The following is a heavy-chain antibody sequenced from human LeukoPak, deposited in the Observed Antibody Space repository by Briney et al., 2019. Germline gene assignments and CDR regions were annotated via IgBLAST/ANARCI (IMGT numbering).Heavy chain of an antibody. Sequence: GGSLRLSCAASGFTFGRYTMTWVRQAPGEGLEWVSAISGSGGSTYYADSVKGRFTISRDNSKNTLYLQMNSLRAEDTAVYYCAKDKGYYYDSSGYFDYWGQGTLVTVSS. CDR1: GFTFGRYT. CDR3: AKDKGYYYDSSGYFDY. J-gene: IGHJ4*02. V-gene: IGHV3-23*01. D-gene: IGHD3-22*01. CDR2: ISGSGGST.